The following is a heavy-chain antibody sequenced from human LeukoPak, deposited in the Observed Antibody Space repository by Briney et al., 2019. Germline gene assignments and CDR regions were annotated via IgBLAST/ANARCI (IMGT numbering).Heavy chain of an antibody. CDR1: GFTFSTYW. Sequence: PGRSLRLSCAASGFTFSTYWMSWVRQAPGKGLEWVANIKQDGSEKYYVDSVKGRFTISRDNAKNSLYLQMNSLRAEDTAVYYCARRGYYYDSSGYYLGGFDYWGQGTLVTVSS. CDR2: IKQDGSEK. CDR3: ARRGYYYDSSGYYLGGFDY. V-gene: IGHV3-7*01. D-gene: IGHD3-22*01. J-gene: IGHJ4*02.